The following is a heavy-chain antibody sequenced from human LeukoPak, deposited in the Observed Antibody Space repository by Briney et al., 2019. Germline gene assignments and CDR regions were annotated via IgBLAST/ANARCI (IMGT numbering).Heavy chain of an antibody. CDR1: GFTFSTYA. V-gene: IGHV3-23*01. D-gene: IGHD3-10*01. CDR3: AKDRVHYGSGSYYNY. Sequence: GGSLRLSCAASGFTFSTYAMSWVRQAPGKGLEWVTTISGGGDKKYADHVKGRFTVSRDDSKNTLYLKMNSLRAEDTAVYYCAKDRVHYGSGSYYNYWGQGTLVTVSS. CDR2: ISGGGDK. J-gene: IGHJ4*02.